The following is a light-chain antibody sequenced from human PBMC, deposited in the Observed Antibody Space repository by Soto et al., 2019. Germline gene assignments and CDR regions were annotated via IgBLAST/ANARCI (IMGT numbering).Light chain of an antibody. Sequence: EIVLTQSPGTLSLSPGERATLSCRASQSVSSSSYLAWYQQKPGQAPRLLIYGASSRATGIPDRFSGSGSATDFTLTISRLEPEDFATYYCQQYNSLWTFGQGTKVEIK. CDR3: QQYNSLWT. V-gene: IGKV3-20*01. CDR2: GAS. J-gene: IGKJ1*01. CDR1: QSVSSSSY.